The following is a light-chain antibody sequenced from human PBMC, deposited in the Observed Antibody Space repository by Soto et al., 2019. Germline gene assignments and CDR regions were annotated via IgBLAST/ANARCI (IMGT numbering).Light chain of an antibody. CDR3: QQYSSSLFT. V-gene: IGKV3-20*01. Sequence: EIVLTQSPGTLPLSSGERATLSCRASQSVSSSYLAWYQQKPGQAPRLLIYGASSRATGIPDRFSGSGSGTDFTLTISRLEPEDFALYYCQQYSSSLFTFGPGTKVDIK. CDR1: QSVSSSY. CDR2: GAS. J-gene: IGKJ3*01.